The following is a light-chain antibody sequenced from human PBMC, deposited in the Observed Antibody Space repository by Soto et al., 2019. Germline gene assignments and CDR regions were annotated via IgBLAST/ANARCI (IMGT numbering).Light chain of an antibody. Sequence: EIVLTQSPATLSLSPGERATLSCRASQSVSSYLAWYQQEPGQAPRLLIYDASNRATGIPARFSGSGSGTDFTLTISSLEPEDFAVYYCQQRSNFLTFGGGTKVDIK. CDR2: DAS. V-gene: IGKV3-11*01. J-gene: IGKJ4*01. CDR1: QSVSSY. CDR3: QQRSNFLT.